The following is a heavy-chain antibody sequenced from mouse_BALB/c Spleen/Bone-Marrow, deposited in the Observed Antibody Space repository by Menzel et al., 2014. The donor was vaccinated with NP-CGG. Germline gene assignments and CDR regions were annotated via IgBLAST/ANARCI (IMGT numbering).Heavy chain of an antibody. CDR3: ATGTRDY. CDR1: GFTFSSFG. Sequence: EVKLMESGGGLVQPGGSRKLSCAASGFTFSSFGMHWVRQAPEKGLGWVAYISSGSSTIYYADTVKGRFTISRDNPKNTLFLQMTSLRSEDTAMYYCATGTRDYWGQGTTLTVSS. J-gene: IGHJ2*01. V-gene: IGHV5-17*02. CDR2: ISSGSSTI. D-gene: IGHD4-1*01.